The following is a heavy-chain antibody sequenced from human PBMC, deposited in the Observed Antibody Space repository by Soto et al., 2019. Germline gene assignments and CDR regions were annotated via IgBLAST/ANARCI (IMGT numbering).Heavy chain of an antibody. CDR2: IYSGGST. CDR3: GRDYYGSGSYWGGGMDV. Sequence: VQLVESGGGLIQPGGSLRLSCAASGFTVSSNYMSWVRQAPGKGREWVSVIYSGGSTYYADCVKGRFTISRDNSKNTQYLQKNSLRAEDTAVYYCGRDYYGSGSYWGGGMDVWGQGTTVTVSS. D-gene: IGHD3-10*01. J-gene: IGHJ6*02. V-gene: IGHV3-53*01. CDR1: GFTVSSNY.